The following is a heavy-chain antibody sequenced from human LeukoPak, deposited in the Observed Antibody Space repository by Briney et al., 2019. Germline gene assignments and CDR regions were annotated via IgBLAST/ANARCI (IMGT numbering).Heavy chain of an antibody. D-gene: IGHD6-13*01. CDR2: ISGSGGST. CDR3: AKDQAASGYFDY. V-gene: IGHV3-23*01. J-gene: IGHJ4*02. Sequence: GGSLRLSCAASGSTFSSYAMSWVRQAPGKGLEWVSAISGSGGSTYYADSVKGRFTISRDNSKNTLYLQMNSLRAEDTAVYYCAKDQAASGYFDYWGQGTLVTVSS. CDR1: GSTFSSYA.